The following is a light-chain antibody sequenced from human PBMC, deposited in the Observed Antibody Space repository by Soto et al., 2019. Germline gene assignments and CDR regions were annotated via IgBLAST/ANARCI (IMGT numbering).Light chain of an antibody. CDR1: SSNIGAGYD. Sequence: QSVLTQPPSVSGAPGQRVTIPCTGSSSNIGAGYDVHWYQQLPGTAPKLLIYGNSNRPSGVPDRFSGSKSGTSASLAITGLQAEDEADYSCQSYASSLSGYVVIGGGTKLTVL. CDR3: QSYASSLSGYVV. V-gene: IGLV1-40*01. J-gene: IGLJ2*01. CDR2: GNS.